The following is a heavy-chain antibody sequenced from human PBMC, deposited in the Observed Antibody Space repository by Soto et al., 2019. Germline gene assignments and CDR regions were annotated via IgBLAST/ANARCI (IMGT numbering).Heavy chain of an antibody. CDR1: GFTFSSYA. Sequence: PGGSLRLSYAASGFTFSSYAMSWVRQAPGKGLEWVSAISGSGGSTYYADSVKGRFTISRDNAKNTLSLQMNSLRAEDTAVYYCAREIYDDYDSSGFDHWGQGTLVTVSS. V-gene: IGHV3-23*01. D-gene: IGHD3-22*01. CDR3: AREIYDDYDSSGFDH. J-gene: IGHJ4*02. CDR2: ISGSGGST.